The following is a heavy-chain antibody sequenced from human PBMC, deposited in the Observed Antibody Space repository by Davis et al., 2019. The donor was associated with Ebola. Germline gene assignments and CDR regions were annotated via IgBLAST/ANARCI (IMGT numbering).Heavy chain of an antibody. J-gene: IGHJ6*02. CDR3: ARCSSSYNYYYGMDV. CDR1: GYTFSTYA. Sequence: ASVKVSCKASGYTFSTYAMHWVRQAPGQRLEWMGWINAGNGNTKYSQKFQGRVTITRDTSASTAYMELSSLRSEDTAVYYCARCSSSYNYYYGMDVWGQGTTVTVSS. D-gene: IGHD6-6*01. V-gene: IGHV1-3*01. CDR2: INAGNGNT.